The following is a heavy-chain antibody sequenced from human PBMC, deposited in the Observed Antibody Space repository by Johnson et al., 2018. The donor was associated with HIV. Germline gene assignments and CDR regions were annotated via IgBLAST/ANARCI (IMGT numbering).Heavy chain of an antibody. D-gene: IGHD3-10*02. CDR3: ARNPLFSAFDI. V-gene: IGHV3-7*03. J-gene: IGHJ3*02. CDR1: GFTFDDYG. Sequence: VQLVESGGGVVQPGRSLRLSCAASGFTFDDYGMSWVRQAPGKGLEWVASINQDEGEKYYVDSVKGRFTISRDNAKNSLYLQMNSLRAEDTAVYYCARNPLFSAFDIWGQGTMVTVSS. CDR2: INQDEGEK.